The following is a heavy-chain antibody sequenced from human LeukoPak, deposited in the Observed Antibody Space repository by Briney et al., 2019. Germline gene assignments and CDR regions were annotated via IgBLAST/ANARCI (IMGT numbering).Heavy chain of an antibody. V-gene: IGHV3-33*01. D-gene: IGHD1-1*01. CDR2: IWNDGTKQ. J-gene: IGHJ3*02. CDR3: ARSVHGTATGTGDDFDI. Sequence: GGSLRLSCVASGFILSTCGMHWVRQAPGKGLEWVAVIWNDGTKQYYVESVKGRFTISRDDSKNTLYLQMNSLRAEDTAVYYCARSVHGTATGTGDDFDIWGQGAMVTVSS. CDR1: GFILSTCG.